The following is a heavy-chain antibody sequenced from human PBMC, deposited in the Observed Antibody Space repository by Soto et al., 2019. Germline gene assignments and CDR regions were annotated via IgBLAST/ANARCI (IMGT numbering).Heavy chain of an antibody. V-gene: IGHV6-1*01. Sequence: PSQTLSLTCAISGDSVSSNSAAWNWIRQSPSRGLEWLGRTYYRSKWYNDYAVSVKSRITINPDTSKNQCSLQLNSVTPEDTAVYYCALISPRNYRFGPWGQGTLVTVSS. CDR2: TYYRSKWYN. J-gene: IGHJ5*02. D-gene: IGHD1-7*01. CDR1: GDSVSSNSAA. CDR3: ALISPRNYRFGP.